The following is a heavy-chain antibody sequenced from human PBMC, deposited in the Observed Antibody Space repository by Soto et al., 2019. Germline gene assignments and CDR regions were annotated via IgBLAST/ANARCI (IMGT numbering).Heavy chain of an antibody. CDR2: ISSSSTYI. CDR1: GFRFSDYT. V-gene: IGHV3-21*01. CDR3: ETDRGRGIAATSYYYFDY. J-gene: IGHJ4*02. Sequence: GGSLRLSCATSGFRFSDYTMNWVRQSPGKGLEWVSFISSSSTYIYYADSVKGRFTISRDNAKKSLYLQMNSLRAEETAVYYCETDRGRGIAATSYYYFDYWGQGTVVTVSS. D-gene: IGHD5-12*01.